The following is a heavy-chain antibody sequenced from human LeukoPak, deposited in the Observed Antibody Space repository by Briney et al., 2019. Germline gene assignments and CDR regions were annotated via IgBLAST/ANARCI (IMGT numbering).Heavy chain of an antibody. Sequence: SETLSLTCTVSGGSISSYYWSWIRQPPGKGLEWIGYIYYSGSTNYNPSLKSRVTISVDTSKNQFSLKLSSVTAADTAVYYCARSDTSPMGNWGQGTLVTVSS. CDR2: IYYSGST. V-gene: IGHV4-59*08. D-gene: IGHD7-27*01. CDR1: GGSISSYY. J-gene: IGHJ4*02. CDR3: ARSDTSPMGN.